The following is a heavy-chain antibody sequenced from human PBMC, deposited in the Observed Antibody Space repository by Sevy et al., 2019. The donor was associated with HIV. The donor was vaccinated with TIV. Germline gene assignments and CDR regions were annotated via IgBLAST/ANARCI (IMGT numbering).Heavy chain of an antibody. CDR3: AGRTGYTNVARGGWFDP. CDR2: IYYSGST. Sequence: SETLSLTCTVSGGSISSYYWTWIRQPPGKGPEWVGHIYYSGSTNYNPSLKSRLTISVDTSKKQFSLKLSSVTAADTAVYYCAGRTGYTNVARGGWFDPWGQGTLVTVSS. J-gene: IGHJ5*02. CDR1: GGSISSYY. D-gene: IGHD6-13*01. V-gene: IGHV4-59*01.